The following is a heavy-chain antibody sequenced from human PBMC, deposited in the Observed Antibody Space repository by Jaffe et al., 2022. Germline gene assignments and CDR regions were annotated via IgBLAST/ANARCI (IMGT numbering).Heavy chain of an antibody. V-gene: IGHV1-3*01. CDR1: GYTFTSYA. CDR2: INAGNGNT. CDR3: ARDSRFGVLLWFRDSGLSWFDP. J-gene: IGHJ5*02. D-gene: IGHD3-10*01. Sequence: QVQLVQSGAEVKKPGASVKVSCKASGYTFTSYAMHWVRQAPGQRLEWMGWINAGNGNTKYSQKFQGRVTITRDTSASTAYMELSSLRSEDTAVYYCARDSRFGVLLWFRDSGLSWFDPWGQGTLVTVSS.